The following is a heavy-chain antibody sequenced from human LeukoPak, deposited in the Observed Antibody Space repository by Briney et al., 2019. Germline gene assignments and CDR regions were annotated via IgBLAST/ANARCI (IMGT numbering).Heavy chain of an antibody. D-gene: IGHD5-18*01. CDR2: ISSSGSTI. CDR1: GFTFSSYE. CDR3: ARGSVGYSYGF. V-gene: IGHV3-48*03. Sequence: GGSLRLSCAASGFTFSSYEMNWVRQAPGKGLEWVSYISSSGSTIYYADSVKGRFTISRDNAKNSLYLQMNSLRAEDTAVYYCARGSVGYSYGFWGQGTLVTVSS. J-gene: IGHJ4*02.